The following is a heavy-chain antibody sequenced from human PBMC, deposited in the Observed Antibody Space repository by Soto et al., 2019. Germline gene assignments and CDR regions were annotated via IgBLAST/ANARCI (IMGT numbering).Heavy chain of an antibody. Sequence: GASVKVSCKASGGTFSSYAISWVRQAPGQGLEWMGGIIPIFGTANYAQKFQGRVTITADESTSTAYMELSSLRSEDTAVYYCARDVGYCSGGSCPTWFDPWGQGTLVTVSS. V-gene: IGHV1-69*13. J-gene: IGHJ5*02. CDR1: GGTFSSYA. CDR2: IIPIFGTA. D-gene: IGHD2-15*01. CDR3: ARDVGYCSGGSCPTWFDP.